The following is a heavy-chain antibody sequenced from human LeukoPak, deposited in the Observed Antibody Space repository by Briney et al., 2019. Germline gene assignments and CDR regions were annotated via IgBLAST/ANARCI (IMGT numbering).Heavy chain of an antibody. CDR1: GFTFSSYA. J-gene: IGHJ4*02. Sequence: GGSLRLSCAASGFTFSSYAMSWVRQAPGKGLEWVSAISGSGGSTYYADSVKGRFTISRDNSKNTLYLQMNSLRAEDTAVYYCARPRTRYYYDSSGYYSAGGAYYFDYWGQGTLVTVSS. CDR3: ARPRTRYYYDSSGYYSAGGAYYFDY. V-gene: IGHV3-23*01. CDR2: ISGSGGST. D-gene: IGHD3-22*01.